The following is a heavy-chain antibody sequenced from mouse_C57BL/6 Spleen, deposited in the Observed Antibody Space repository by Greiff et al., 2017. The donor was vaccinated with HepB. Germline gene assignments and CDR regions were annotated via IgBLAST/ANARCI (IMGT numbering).Heavy chain of an antibody. D-gene: IGHD2-5*01. V-gene: IGHV1-72*01. CDR3: ARSSNYYLWYFDV. J-gene: IGHJ1*03. Sequence: VKLQQSGAELVKPGASVKLSCKASGYTFTSYWMHWVKQRPGRGLEWIGRIDPNSGGTKYNEKFKSKATLTVDKPSSTAYMQLSSLTSEDSAVYYCARSSNYYLWYFDVWGTGTTVTVSS. CDR1: GYTFTSYW. CDR2: IDPNSGGT.